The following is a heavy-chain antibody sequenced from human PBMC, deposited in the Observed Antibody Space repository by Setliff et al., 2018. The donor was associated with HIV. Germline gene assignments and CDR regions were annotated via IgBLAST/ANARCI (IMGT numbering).Heavy chain of an antibody. CDR3: VKHRNRGFDP. Sequence: LSLTCTVSGGFISSGDYSWSWIRQHPGKGLEWIGYIYYSGSTYYNPSLKSRVTISVDTSKNQFSLKMTSVTAADTAVYYCVKHRNRGFDPWGQGTLVTVSS. V-gene: IGHV4-30-4*01. CDR2: IYYSGST. CDR1: GGFISSGDYS. J-gene: IGHJ5*02.